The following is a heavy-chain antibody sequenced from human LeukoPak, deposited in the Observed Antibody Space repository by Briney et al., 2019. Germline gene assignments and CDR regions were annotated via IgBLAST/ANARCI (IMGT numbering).Heavy chain of an antibody. CDR1: GFTFSSYG. CDR3: AKIGRDLYYYDSSGYHFDY. Sequence: GGSLRLSCAASGFTFSSYGMSWVRQAPGKGLEWVSAISGSGGSTYYADSVKGRFTISRDNSKNTLYLQMNSLRAEDTAVYYCAKIGRDLYYYDSSGYHFDYWGQGTLVTVSS. CDR2: ISGSGGST. V-gene: IGHV3-23*01. D-gene: IGHD3-22*01. J-gene: IGHJ4*02.